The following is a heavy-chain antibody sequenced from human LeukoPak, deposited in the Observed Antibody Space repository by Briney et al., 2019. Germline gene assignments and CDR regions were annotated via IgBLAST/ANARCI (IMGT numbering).Heavy chain of an antibody. V-gene: IGHV5-51*01. CDR1: GYTFTNYW. Sequence: GESLKISCKGSGYTFTNYWIAWVRQMPGKGLEWMGIIFPDDSDTRYNPSFQGQVTISADKSISTAYLQWSSLKASDTAMYYCARLGVDTAMGPTRPFDYWGQGTLVTVSS. CDR2: IFPDDSDT. D-gene: IGHD5-18*01. J-gene: IGHJ4*02. CDR3: ARLGVDTAMGPTRPFDY.